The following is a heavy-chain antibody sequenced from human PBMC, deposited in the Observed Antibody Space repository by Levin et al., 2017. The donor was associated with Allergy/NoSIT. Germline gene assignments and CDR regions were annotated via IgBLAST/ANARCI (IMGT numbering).Heavy chain of an antibody. J-gene: IGHJ4*02. D-gene: IGHD1-26*01. CDR1: GFTFTNFE. V-gene: IGHV3-48*03. CDR2: INLRGTTM. CDR3: ARQVSHHYSDHGYYFDN. Sequence: GESLKISCEASGFTFTNFEMNWVRQAPGRGLEWISYINLRGTTMYYADSVRGRFTISRDNSKDSVFLRMDSLTAEDTGIYYCARQVSHHYSDHGYYFDNWGQGTLVTVSS.